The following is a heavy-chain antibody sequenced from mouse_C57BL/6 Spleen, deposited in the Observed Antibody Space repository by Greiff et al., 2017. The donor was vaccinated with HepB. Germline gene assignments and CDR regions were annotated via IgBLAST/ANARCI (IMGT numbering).Heavy chain of an antibody. CDR1: GFTFSSYA. J-gene: IGHJ4*01. Sequence: EVKLVESGGGLVKPGGSLKLSCAASGFTFSSYAMSWVRQTPEKRLEWVATLSDGGSYTYYPDNVKGRFTISRDNAKNNLYMQMSHLKSEDTAMYYCARDSSHYAMDYWGQGTTVTVPS. D-gene: IGHD2-12*01. V-gene: IGHV5-4*01. CDR2: LSDGGSYT. CDR3: ARDSSHYAMDY.